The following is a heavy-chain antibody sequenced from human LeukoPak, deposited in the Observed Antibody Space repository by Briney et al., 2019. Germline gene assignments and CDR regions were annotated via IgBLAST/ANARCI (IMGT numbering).Heavy chain of an antibody. CDR1: GFTLNNYA. D-gene: IGHD3-22*01. Sequence: GGSLRLSCAASGFTLNNYALAWVRQTPEKGLECVSAISGDGVSPYYVDSVRGRFTISRDNSKNTLYLQMNSLRAENTAVYYCARGFTYYYDSSGYYLDYWGQGTLVTVSS. CDR3: ARGFTYYYDSSGYYLDY. J-gene: IGHJ4*02. CDR2: ISGDGVSP. V-gene: IGHV3-23*01.